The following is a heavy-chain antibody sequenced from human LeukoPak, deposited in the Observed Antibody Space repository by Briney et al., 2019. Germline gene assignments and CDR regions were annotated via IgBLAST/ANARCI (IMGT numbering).Heavy chain of an antibody. Sequence: GGSLRLSCAASGFTFSSYAMHWVRQAPGKGLEWVAVISYDGSNKYYADSVKGRFTISRDNSKNTLYLQMNSPRAEDTAVYYCARDGHGGKGDYWGQGTLVTVSS. V-gene: IGHV3-30-3*01. CDR2: ISYDGSNK. CDR3: ARDGHGGKGDY. CDR1: GFTFSSYA. J-gene: IGHJ4*02. D-gene: IGHD4-23*01.